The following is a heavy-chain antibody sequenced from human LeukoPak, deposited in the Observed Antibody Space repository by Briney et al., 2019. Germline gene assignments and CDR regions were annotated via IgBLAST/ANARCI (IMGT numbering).Heavy chain of an antibody. CDR1: GYTYINYG. CDR3: AREESIGSYQFLHDN. J-gene: IGHJ4*02. V-gene: IGHV1-18*01. CDR2: ISPYNGNT. D-gene: IGHD1-26*01. Sequence: ASVKVSCKASGYTYINYGISWVRQAPGQGLEGMGWISPYNGNTKYLQKFQGRVTMITDTSTSTAYMEVRSLRSDDTAVYYCAREESIGSYQFLHDNWGQGTLVTVSS.